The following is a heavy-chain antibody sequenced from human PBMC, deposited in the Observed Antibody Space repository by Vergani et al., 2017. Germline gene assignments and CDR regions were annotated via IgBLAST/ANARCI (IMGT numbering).Heavy chain of an antibody. V-gene: IGHV4-59*01. CDR2: IYYSGST. CDR1: GGSISSYY. J-gene: IGHJ4*02. Sequence: QVQLQESGPGLVKPSETLSLTCTVSGGSISSYYWSWIRQPPGKGLEWIGYIYYSGSTNYNPSLKSRVTISVDTSKNQFSLKLSSVTAADTAVYYCAATTPWGLRIDYWGQGTLVTVSS. D-gene: IGHD4-17*01. CDR3: AATTPWGLRIDY.